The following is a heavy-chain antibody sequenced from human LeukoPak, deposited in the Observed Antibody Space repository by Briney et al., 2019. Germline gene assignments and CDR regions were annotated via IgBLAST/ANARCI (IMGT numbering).Heavy chain of an antibody. J-gene: IGHJ4*02. Sequence: GGSLRLSCAASGFTFSSSGMTWVRQAPGKGLDRVSGISGSGGSTAYADSVKGRFTISRDNSKNTVYLQMSSLRAEDTAIYYCAKRDTSGFHYFDNWGQGTLVTVSS. D-gene: IGHD6-19*01. V-gene: IGHV3-23*01. CDR1: GFTFSSSG. CDR3: AKRDTSGFHYFDN. CDR2: ISGSGGST.